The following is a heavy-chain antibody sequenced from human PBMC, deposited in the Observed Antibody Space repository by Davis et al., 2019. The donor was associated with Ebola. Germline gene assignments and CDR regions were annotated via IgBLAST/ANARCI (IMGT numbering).Heavy chain of an antibody. J-gene: IGHJ4*02. D-gene: IGHD3-3*01. V-gene: IGHV4-34*01. Sequence: SETLSYTFAVHGGSFIGLYWSWTRQPPEKGLEWIGEITDSGNTNYNPSLKSRVTISVDTSKNQFSLKLSSVTAADTAVYYCAGSNVWSGFDYWGQGTLVTVSS. CDR3: AGSNVWSGFDY. CDR1: GGSFIGLY. CDR2: ITDSGNT.